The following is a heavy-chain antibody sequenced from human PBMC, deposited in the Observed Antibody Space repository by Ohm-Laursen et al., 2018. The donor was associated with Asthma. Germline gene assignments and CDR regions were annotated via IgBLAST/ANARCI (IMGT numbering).Heavy chain of an antibody. D-gene: IGHD6-13*01. V-gene: IGHV3-23*01. Sequence: SLRLSCAASGFTFSNYAMSWVRQAPGKGLEWVSDISGSDSSPWYADFVKGRFTISRDNSKNTLYLQMNSLRAEDSAVYYCAKAEVGYTSSWAAWGQGTLVTVSS. CDR1: GFTFSNYA. CDR2: ISGSDSSP. CDR3: AKAEVGYTSSWAA. J-gene: IGHJ5*02.